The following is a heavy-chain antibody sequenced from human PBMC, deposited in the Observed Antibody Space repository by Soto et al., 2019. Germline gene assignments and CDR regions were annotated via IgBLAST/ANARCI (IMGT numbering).Heavy chain of an antibody. CDR3: AKGSGPSRTHYFDY. CDR2: ITGSGGDT. D-gene: IGHD6-25*01. Sequence: GRSLRLSCAASGFTFSSYAMSWVRQTPGKGLEWVSAITGSGGDTYYADSVKGRFTLSRDNSKNTLYLDMNTLRAEDTAVYYCAKGSGPSRTHYFDYLGQGAQVTVSS. V-gene: IGHV3-23*01. J-gene: IGHJ4*02. CDR1: GFTFSSYA.